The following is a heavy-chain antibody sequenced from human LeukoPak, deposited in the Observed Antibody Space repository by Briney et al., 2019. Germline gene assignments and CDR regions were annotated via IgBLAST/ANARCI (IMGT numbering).Heavy chain of an antibody. CDR2: INWNGGMT. D-gene: IGHD1-1*01. CDR3: ARQGGANWLNWFDP. Sequence: PGGSLRLSCAASGFTFDDYGMSWVRQGPGKGLEWVSGINWNGGMTAYADSVKGRFTISRDNAKNSLYLQMNSLRAEDTAVYYCARQGGANWLNWFDPWGQGTLVTVSS. V-gene: IGHV3-20*04. CDR1: GFTFDDYG. J-gene: IGHJ5*02.